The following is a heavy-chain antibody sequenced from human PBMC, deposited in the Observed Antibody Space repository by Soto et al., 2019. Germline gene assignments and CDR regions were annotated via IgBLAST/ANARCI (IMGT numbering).Heavy chain of an antibody. V-gene: IGHV3-7*01. CDR3: ARGRGWLFDI. D-gene: IGHD6-19*01. Sequence: PGGSLRLSCAASGFTFSSYWMTWVRQAPGKGLEWVANIKQDGSEKYYVESVKGRFTISRDSAKDSLSLQMNSLRVEDTAVYYCARGRGWLFDIWGPGTQVTVSS. CDR1: GFTFSSYW. CDR2: IKQDGSEK. J-gene: IGHJ4*02.